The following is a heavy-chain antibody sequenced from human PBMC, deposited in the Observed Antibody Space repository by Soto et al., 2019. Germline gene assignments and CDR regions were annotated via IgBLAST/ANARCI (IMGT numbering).Heavy chain of an antibody. CDR3: AGTHFDSSGYYPSEMDY. CDR1: GGTFSRYV. Sequence: QVQLVQSGAEVKKPGSSVKVSCKASGGTFSRYVISWVRQAPGQGLEWMGGIIPFLGTSNYAQKFQGRVTISADEATSTAYMELSSLRAEDTAVLYCAGTHFDSSGYYPSEMDYWGQGTLVTVS. CDR2: IIPFLGTS. J-gene: IGHJ4*02. D-gene: IGHD3-22*01. V-gene: IGHV1-69*01.